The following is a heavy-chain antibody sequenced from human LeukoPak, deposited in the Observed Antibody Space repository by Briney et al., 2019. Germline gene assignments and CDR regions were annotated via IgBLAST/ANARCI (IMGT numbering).Heavy chain of an antibody. V-gene: IGHV5-51*03. J-gene: IGHJ6*03. CDR2: IYPGDSDT. Sequence: PGESLKITCKGSGYSFTSYWIGWVRQMPGKGLEWMGIIYPGDSDTRYSPSFQGQVTISADKSISTAYLQWSSLKASDTAMYYCARCVVGATSGFRYYYYYMDVWGKGTTVTVSS. CDR1: GYSFTSYW. D-gene: IGHD1-26*01. CDR3: ARCVVGATSGFRYYYYYMDV.